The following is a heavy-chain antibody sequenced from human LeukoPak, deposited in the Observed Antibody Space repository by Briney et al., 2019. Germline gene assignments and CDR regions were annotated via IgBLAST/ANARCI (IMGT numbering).Heavy chain of an antibody. D-gene: IGHD2-2*01. V-gene: IGHV4-34*01. Sequence: SETLSLTCAVYGGSFSGYYWSWIRQPPGKGLEWIGEINHSGRTNYNPSLKSRVTISVDTSKNQFSLKLSSVTAADTAVYYCARGYCSSTSCLEDYYYYGMDVWGQGTTVTVSS. CDR1: GGSFSGYY. CDR3: ARGYCSSTSCLEDYYYYGMDV. CDR2: INHSGRT. J-gene: IGHJ6*02.